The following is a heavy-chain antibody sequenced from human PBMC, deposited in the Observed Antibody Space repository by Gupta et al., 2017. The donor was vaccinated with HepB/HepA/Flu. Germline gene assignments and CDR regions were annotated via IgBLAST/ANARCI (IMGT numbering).Heavy chain of an antibody. J-gene: IGHJ6*03. Sequence: QVQLQESGPGLVKPSESLSLTCTVSAGSVSRGSYYWSWIRQPSGKGLEWIGYIYYSGSTNYNPSLKSRVTISVDTSKNQCSLKLSSVTAADTAVYYCARAYHDSSGYYYIYYYYYYMDVWGKGTTVTVSS. V-gene: IGHV4-61*01. D-gene: IGHD3-22*01. CDR1: AGSVSRGSYY. CDR3: ARAYHDSSGYYYIYYYYYYMDV. CDR2: IYYSGST.